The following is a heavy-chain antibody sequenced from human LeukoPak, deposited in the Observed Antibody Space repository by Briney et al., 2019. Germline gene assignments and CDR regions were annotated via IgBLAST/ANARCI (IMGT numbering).Heavy chain of an antibody. D-gene: IGHD6-19*01. Sequence: ASVKVSCKASGYTFTGYYMHWVRQAPGQGLGWMGWINPNSGGTNYAQKFQGRVTMTRDTSISTAYMELSRLRSDDTAVYYCAREVDSSGWDEIDYWGQGTLVTVSS. CDR2: INPNSGGT. J-gene: IGHJ4*02. V-gene: IGHV1-2*02. CDR1: GYTFTGYY. CDR3: AREVDSSGWDEIDY.